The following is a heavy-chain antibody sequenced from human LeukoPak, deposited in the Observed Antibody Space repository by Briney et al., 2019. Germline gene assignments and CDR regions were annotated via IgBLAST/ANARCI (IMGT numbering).Heavy chain of an antibody. D-gene: IGHD1-26*01. CDR1: GFTFSSYA. CDR3: AKGSENIMGAPQADY. V-gene: IGHV3-23*01. Sequence: GRSLRLSCAASGFTFSSYAMHWVRQAPGKGLEWVSSMSNGGSTYYGDSVKGRFTISRDNSKNTLFLQMNSLRAEDTAVYYCAKGSENIMGAPQADYWGQGTLVTVSS. J-gene: IGHJ4*02. CDR2: MSNGGST.